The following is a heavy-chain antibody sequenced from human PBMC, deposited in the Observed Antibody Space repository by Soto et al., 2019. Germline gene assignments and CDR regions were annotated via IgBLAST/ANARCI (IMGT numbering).Heavy chain of an antibody. J-gene: IGHJ6*02. Sequence: TSETLSLTCTVSGGSISSGGYYWSWIRQHPGKGLEWIGYIYYSGSTYYNPSLKSRVTISVDTSKNQFSLKLSSVTAADTAVYYCAVTFPNDFYYYGMDVWGQGTTVTVSS. CDR2: IYYSGST. CDR1: GGSISSGGYY. V-gene: IGHV4-31*03. D-gene: IGHD3-3*01. CDR3: AVTFPNDFYYYGMDV.